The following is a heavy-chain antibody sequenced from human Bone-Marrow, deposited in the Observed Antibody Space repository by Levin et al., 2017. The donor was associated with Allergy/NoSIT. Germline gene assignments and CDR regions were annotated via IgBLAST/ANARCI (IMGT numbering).Heavy chain of an antibody. D-gene: IGHD3-10*01. J-gene: IGHJ4*02. Sequence: GGSLRLSCAASGFTFSSYSMNWVRQAPGKGLEWVSSISSSSSYIYYADSVKGRFTISRDNAKNSLYLQMNSLRAEDTAVYYCARDRSPHITMVRGVPLPPGYWGQGTLVTVSS. CDR1: GFTFSSYS. CDR3: ARDRSPHITMVRGVPLPPGY. V-gene: IGHV3-21*01. CDR2: ISSSSSYI.